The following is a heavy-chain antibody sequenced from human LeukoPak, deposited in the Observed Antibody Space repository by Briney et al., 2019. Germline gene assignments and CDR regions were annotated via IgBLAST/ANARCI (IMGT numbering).Heavy chain of an antibody. CDR2: IKQDGSEK. D-gene: IGHD3-3*01. V-gene: IGHV3-7*01. J-gene: IGHJ4*02. CDR3: ARGGYYGSGRYYFDS. CDR1: GFTFSSYW. Sequence: GGSLRLSCAASGFTFSSYWMSWVRQAPGKGLERVANIKQDGSEKYYVDSVKGRFTISRDNAKNTLHLQMNSLRAEDTAVYYCARGGYYGSGRYYFDSWGQGTLVTVSS.